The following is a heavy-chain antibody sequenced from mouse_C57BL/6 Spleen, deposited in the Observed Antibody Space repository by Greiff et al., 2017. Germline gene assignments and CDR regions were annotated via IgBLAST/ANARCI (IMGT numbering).Heavy chain of an antibody. V-gene: IGHV1-82*01. D-gene: IGHD2-5*01. CDR2: IYPGDGDT. Sequence: VQLQQSGPELVKPGASVKISCKASGYAFSSSWMNWVKQRPGKGLEWIGRIYPGDGDTNYNGKFKGKATLTADKSSSTAYMQLSSLTSEDSAVYFCAAYSNYRYYAMDYWGQGTSVTVSS. CDR1: GYAFSSSW. J-gene: IGHJ4*01. CDR3: AAYSNYRYYAMDY.